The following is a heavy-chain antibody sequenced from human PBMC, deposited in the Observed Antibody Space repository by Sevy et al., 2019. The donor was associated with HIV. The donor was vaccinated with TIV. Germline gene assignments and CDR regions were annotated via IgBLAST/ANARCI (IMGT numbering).Heavy chain of an antibody. CDR2: IYYSGCT. D-gene: IGHD3-22*01. CDR1: GGSISSGGYY. J-gene: IGHJ5*02. V-gene: IGHV4-31*03. Sequence: SETLSLTCTVSGGSISSGGYYWSWIRQHPGKGLEWIGYIYYSGCTYYNPSLKSRVTISVDTSKKQLSLKLSSVTAADTAVYYCARDLKVQYYYDSSGYPGGFDPWGQGTLVTVSS. CDR3: ARDLKVQYYYDSSGYPGGFDP.